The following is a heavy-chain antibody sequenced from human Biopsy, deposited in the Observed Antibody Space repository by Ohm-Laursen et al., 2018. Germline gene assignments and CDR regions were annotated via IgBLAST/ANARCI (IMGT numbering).Heavy chain of an antibody. V-gene: IGHV4-34*01. D-gene: IGHD6-13*01. CDR2: ITQSGST. CDR1: GGSFNGYF. Sequence: SDTLSFTCAVYGGSFNGYFWSWIRQPPGKGLEWIGDITQSGSTNYSPSLKSQVTISVDTAKKLFFLSLRSVTAADTAVYYCARVPLPGIGAAYQGRFLYGMDVWGQGTTVSVSS. CDR3: ARVPLPGIGAAYQGRFLYGMDV. J-gene: IGHJ6*02.